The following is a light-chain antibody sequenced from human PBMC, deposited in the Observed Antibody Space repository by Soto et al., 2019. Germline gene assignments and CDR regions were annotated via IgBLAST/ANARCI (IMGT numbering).Light chain of an antibody. CDR3: SSYTSSNTFYV. CDR2: QVS. J-gene: IGLJ1*01. Sequence: QSALTQPASVYGSPGQSITISCTGTSSDVGGYYYVSWYQHHPGKAPKLMIYQVSNRPSGVSNSFSGSKSGNTASLTISGLQAEDEADYYCSSYTSSNTFYVFGTGTKLTVL. CDR1: SSDVGGYYY. V-gene: IGLV2-14*01.